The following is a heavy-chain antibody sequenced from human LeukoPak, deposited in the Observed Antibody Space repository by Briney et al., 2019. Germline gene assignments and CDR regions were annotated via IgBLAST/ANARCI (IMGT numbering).Heavy chain of an antibody. CDR1: GFTFSDHY. V-gene: IGHV3-74*01. Sequence: GGSLRLSCAASGFTFSDHYMDWVRQAPGKGLVWVSLINNDGSSTIYADSVKGRFTVSRDDAKNTLYLQMNSLRAEDTAVYYCARAGSGSAYDYWGQGTLVTVSS. J-gene: IGHJ4*02. D-gene: IGHD3-10*01. CDR3: ARAGSGSAYDY. CDR2: INNDGSST.